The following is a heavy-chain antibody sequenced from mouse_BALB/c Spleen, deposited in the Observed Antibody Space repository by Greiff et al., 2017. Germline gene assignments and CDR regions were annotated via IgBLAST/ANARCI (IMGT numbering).Heavy chain of an antibody. CDR2: IWTGGGT. V-gene: IGHV2-9-2*01. CDR1: GFSLTSYD. J-gene: IGHJ1*01. Sequence: VKLVESGPGLVAPSQSLSITCTVSGFSLTSYDISWIRQPPGKGLEWLGVIWTGGGTNYNSAFMSRLSISKDNSKSQVFLKMNSLQTDDTAIYYCVRDFYDGSSRGYWYFDVWGAGTTVTVSS. D-gene: IGHD2-3*01. CDR3: VRDFYDGSSRGYWYFDV.